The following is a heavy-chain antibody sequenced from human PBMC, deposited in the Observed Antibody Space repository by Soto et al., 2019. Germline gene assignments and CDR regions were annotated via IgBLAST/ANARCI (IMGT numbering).Heavy chain of an antibody. CDR1: GGSISGSY. CDR2: VYYTGST. V-gene: IGHV4-59*01. D-gene: IGHD6-19*01. CDR3: ARSVAVPGAHIXY. Sequence: SETLXLTCSVSGGSISGSYWSWIRQSPGKGLEWLGYVYYTGSTNYSPSLRSRVSISVDTSKNEFSLRLSSVTAADTAVYFCARSVAVPGAHIXYRGQGTQVXVSS. J-gene: IGHJ4*02.